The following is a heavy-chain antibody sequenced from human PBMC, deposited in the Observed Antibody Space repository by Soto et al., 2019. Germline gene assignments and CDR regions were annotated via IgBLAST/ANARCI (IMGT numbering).Heavy chain of an antibody. CDR1: GFTFSSYW. Sequence: SLRLSCAASGFTFSSYWMHWVRQAPGKGLVWVSRINSDGSSTSYADSVKGRFTISRDNAKNTLYLQMNSLRAEDTAVYYCAIRASYYDSSGYFDYWGQGTLVTVSS. CDR3: AIRASYYDSSGYFDY. V-gene: IGHV3-74*01. CDR2: INSDGSST. D-gene: IGHD3-22*01. J-gene: IGHJ4*02.